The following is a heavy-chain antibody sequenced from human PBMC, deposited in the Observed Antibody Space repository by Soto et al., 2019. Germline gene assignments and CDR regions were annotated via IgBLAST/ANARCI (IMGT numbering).Heavy chain of an antibody. Sequence: SETLSLTCTVSGGSINSYYWSWIRQPPGKGLEWIGYIYYSGSTYYNPSLKSRVTISVDTSKNQFSLKLSSVTAADTAVYYCARAYTYGDYRFDPWGQGTLVTVSA. D-gene: IGHD4-17*01. V-gene: IGHV4-59*12. CDR2: IYYSGST. CDR3: ARAYTYGDYRFDP. CDR1: GGSINSYY. J-gene: IGHJ5*02.